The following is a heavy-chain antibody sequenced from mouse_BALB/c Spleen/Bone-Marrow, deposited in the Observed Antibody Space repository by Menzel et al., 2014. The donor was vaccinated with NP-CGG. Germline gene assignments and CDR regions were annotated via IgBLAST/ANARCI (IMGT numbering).Heavy chain of an antibody. CDR3: ARGGRYDGFAY. Sequence: EVKLMESGPELVKPGASVKMSCKASGYTFTSYVMHWVKQKPGQGLEWIGYINPYNDGTKYNEKFKGKATLTSDKSSSTAYMELSSLTSEDSAVYYGARGGRYDGFAYWGQGTLVTVSA. CDR1: GYTFTSYV. D-gene: IGHD2-14*01. J-gene: IGHJ3*01. CDR2: INPYNDGT. V-gene: IGHV1-14*01.